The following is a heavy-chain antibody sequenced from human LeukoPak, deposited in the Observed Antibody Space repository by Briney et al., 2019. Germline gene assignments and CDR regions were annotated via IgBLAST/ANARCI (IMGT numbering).Heavy chain of an antibody. Sequence: PGGSLRLSCAASGFTFSSYSMNWVRQAPGKGLEWVSSISSSSSYIYYADSVKGRFTISRDNAKNSVYLQMNSLRAEDTAVYYCARSGGNSWRDFDYWGQGTLVTVSS. CDR1: GFTFSSYS. D-gene: IGHD4-23*01. J-gene: IGHJ4*02. CDR3: ARSGGNSWRDFDY. V-gene: IGHV3-21*01. CDR2: ISSSSSYI.